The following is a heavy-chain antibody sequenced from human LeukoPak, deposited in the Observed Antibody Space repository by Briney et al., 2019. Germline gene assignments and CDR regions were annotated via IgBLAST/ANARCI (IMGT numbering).Heavy chain of an antibody. CDR3: ARDFRRLTFFVDY. Sequence: AAVKVSCKASGYIFTSYGISWVRQAAGQGLEWMGWISAYNGTTNYAQKLQRRITMTTDTSTSTAYMELRSLRSDDTAAYYCARDFRRLTFFVDYWGQGTLVTVSS. CDR1: GYIFTSYG. CDR2: ISAYNGTT. D-gene: IGHD1-14*01. V-gene: IGHV1-18*01. J-gene: IGHJ4*02.